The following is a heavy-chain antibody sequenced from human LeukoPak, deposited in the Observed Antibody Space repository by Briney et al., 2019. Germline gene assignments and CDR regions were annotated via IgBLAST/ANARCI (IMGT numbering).Heavy chain of an antibody. CDR1: GYTFTSYD. D-gene: IGHD3-10*01. Sequence: EASVKVSCKASGYTFTSYDINWVRQATGQGLEWMGWMNPNSGNTGYAQKFQGRVTMTRNTSISTAYMELSSLRSEDTAVYYCARGSYGSGSYGAATFDYWGQGTLDTVSS. CDR3: ARGSYGSGSYGAATFDY. CDR2: MNPNSGNT. J-gene: IGHJ4*02. V-gene: IGHV1-8*01.